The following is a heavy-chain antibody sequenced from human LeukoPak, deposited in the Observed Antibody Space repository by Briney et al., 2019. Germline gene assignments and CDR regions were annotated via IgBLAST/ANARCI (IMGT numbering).Heavy chain of an antibody. D-gene: IGHD2-15*01. CDR2: ISSSGSTI. V-gene: IGHV3-11*04. Sequence: PGGSLRLSCAASGFTFSDYYMSWIRQAPGKGLEWVSYISSSGSTIYYADSVKGRFTISRDNAKNSLYLQMNSLRAEDTAVYYCARGDVVVVAATLDFGFDIWGQGTMVTVSS. CDR1: GFTFSDYY. J-gene: IGHJ3*02. CDR3: ARGDVVVVAATLDFGFDI.